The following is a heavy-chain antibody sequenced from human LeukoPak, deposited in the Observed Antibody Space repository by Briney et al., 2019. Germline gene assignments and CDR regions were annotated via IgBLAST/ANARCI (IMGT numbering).Heavy chain of an antibody. CDR1: GLIFSSYG. J-gene: IGHJ6*03. CDR3: AKPVIPSAYQGTYYMDV. D-gene: IGHD3-16*01. Sequence: GGSLRLSCAAPGLIFSSYGMHWVRQVPGEGLEWVAYIRHDESKTFYADSVKGRFTISRDNSKNTLYLQMHSLRAEDTALYYCAKPVIPSAYQGTYYMDVWGKGTTVTVSS. CDR2: IRHDESKT. V-gene: IGHV3-30*02.